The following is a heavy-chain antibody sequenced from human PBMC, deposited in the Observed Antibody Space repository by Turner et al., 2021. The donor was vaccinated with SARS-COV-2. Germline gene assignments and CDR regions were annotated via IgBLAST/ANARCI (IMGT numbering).Heavy chain of an antibody. D-gene: IGHD6-13*01. CDR3: ARVYSSSSGKGVDY. CDR1: GFTFSRYS. V-gene: IGHV3-48*04. CDR2: ISSSSSTI. Sequence: EVQLVESGGGLVQPGGSLRLSCAASGFTFSRYSMNWVRQAPGKGLEWVSYISSSSSTIYYADSVKGRFTISRDNAKNSLYLQMNSLRAEDTALYYCARVYSSSSGKGVDYWGQGTLVTVSS. J-gene: IGHJ4*02.